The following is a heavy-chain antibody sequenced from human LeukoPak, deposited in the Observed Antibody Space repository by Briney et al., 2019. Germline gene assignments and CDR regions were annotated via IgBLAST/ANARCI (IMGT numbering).Heavy chain of an antibody. D-gene: IGHD5-24*01. J-gene: IGHJ4*02. CDR1: GGSISSGGYY. CDR2: IYYSGST. Sequence: SQTLSLTCTVSGGSISSGGYYWSWLRQHPGKGLEWIGYIYYSGSTYYNPSLKSRVTISVDTSKNQFSLKLSSVTAADTAVYYCAIQEMATIHFDYWGQGTLVTVSS. CDR3: AIQEMATIHFDY. V-gene: IGHV4-31*03.